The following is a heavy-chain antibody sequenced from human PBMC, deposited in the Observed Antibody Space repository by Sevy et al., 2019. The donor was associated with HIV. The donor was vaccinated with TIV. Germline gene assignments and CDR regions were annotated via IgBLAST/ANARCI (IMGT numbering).Heavy chain of an antibody. V-gene: IGHV3-49*04. D-gene: IGHD5-18*01. Sequence: GGSLRLSCTASGFTFGDYAMSWVRQAPGKGLEWVGFIRSKAYGGTTEYAASVKGRFTISRDDSKSIAYLQMNSLKTEDTAVCYCTRDTAMGHYYYYYYYMDVWGKGTTVTVSS. CDR3: TRDTAMGHYYYYYYYMDV. CDR2: IRSKAYGGTT. J-gene: IGHJ6*03. CDR1: GFTFGDYA.